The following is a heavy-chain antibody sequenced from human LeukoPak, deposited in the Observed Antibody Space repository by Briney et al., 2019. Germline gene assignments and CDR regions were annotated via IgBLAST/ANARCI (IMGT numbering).Heavy chain of an antibody. CDR1: GFNFNIYA. V-gene: IGHV3-23*01. D-gene: IGHD3-22*01. CDR3: ALPYYYDSSGQGDFDY. J-gene: IGHJ4*02. CDR2: ISDSGGST. Sequence: QPGGSLRLSCAASGFNFNIYAMSWVRQAPGKGLQWVSAISDSGGSTYYADSVKGRFTISRDNSKNTLYLQMNSLRAEDTAVYYCALPYYYDSSGQGDFDYWGQGTLVTVSS.